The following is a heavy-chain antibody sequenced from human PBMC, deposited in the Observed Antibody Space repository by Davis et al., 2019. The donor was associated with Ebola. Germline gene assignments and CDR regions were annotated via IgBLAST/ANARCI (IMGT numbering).Heavy chain of an antibody. CDR2: ISSSSSTI. D-gene: IGHD6-6*01. J-gene: IGHJ5*02. Sequence: GESLKISCAASGFTFSSYSMNWVRQAPGKGLEWVSYISSSSSTIYYADSVKGRFTISRDNARNTLYLEMSSLRAEDTALYYCVRSYSSSTVGDWFDPWGQGTLVTVSS. CDR1: GFTFSSYS. CDR3: VRSYSSSTVGDWFDP. V-gene: IGHV3-48*04.